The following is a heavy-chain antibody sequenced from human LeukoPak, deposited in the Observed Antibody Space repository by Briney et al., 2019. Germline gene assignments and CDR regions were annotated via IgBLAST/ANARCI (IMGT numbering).Heavy chain of an antibody. Sequence: GGSLTLSCAASGFTFSSYAMSWVRQAPGKGLEWVSTISGSRTYYADSVKGRFTISRDNSKNTLYLRMNSLRAEDTAVYYCAIHHFLEWLGGPWGQGTLVTVSS. CDR2: ISGSRT. J-gene: IGHJ5*02. CDR3: AIHHFLEWLGGP. D-gene: IGHD3-3*01. CDR1: GFTFSSYA. V-gene: IGHV3-23*01.